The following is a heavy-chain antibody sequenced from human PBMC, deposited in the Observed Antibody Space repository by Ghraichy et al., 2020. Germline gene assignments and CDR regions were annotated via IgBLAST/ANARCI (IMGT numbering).Heavy chain of an antibody. CDR2: INHSGST. CDR3: ARPVDYGDYNWFDP. CDR1: GGSFSGYY. D-gene: IGHD4-17*01. Sequence: SQTLSLTCAVYGGSFSGYYWSWIRQPPGKGLEWIGEINHSGSTNYNPSLKSRVTISVDTSKNQFSLKLSSVTAADTAVYYCARPVDYGDYNWFDPWGQGTLVTVSS. V-gene: IGHV4-34*01. J-gene: IGHJ5*02.